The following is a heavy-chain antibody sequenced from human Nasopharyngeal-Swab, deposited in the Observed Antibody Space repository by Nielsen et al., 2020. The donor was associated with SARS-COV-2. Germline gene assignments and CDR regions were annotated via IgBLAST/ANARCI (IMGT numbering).Heavy chain of an antibody. CDR2: MSGRGEKT. D-gene: IGHD2-15*01. CDR3: AKDSGAGFCDDGSCFPTNH. Sequence: EYLNLPCEAPGFTFTSYAMNRVRHAPGTGLEWVSGMSGRGEKTYYAESVKGRFTISRDVSENTLYLQLNGLRAEDTAVYYCAKDSGAGFCDDGSCFPTNHWGQGTLVTVSS. CDR1: GFTFTSYA. V-gene: IGHV3-23*01. J-gene: IGHJ5*02.